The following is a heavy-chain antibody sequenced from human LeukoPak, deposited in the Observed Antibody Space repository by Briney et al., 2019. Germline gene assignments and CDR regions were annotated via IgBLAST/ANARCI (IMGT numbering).Heavy chain of an antibody. V-gene: IGHV3-7*01. CDR1: GFTFNNYW. J-gene: IGHJ6*01. Sequence: GGSLRLSCAASGFTFNNYWMSWVRQAPGKGLEWVAIINQHGNEKHYADSVRGRFTIYRDNAKNSLYLQMYSLTAEDTAVYYCARERLWEPIPPDCWGQGNLGTGSP. CDR3: ARERLWEPIPPDC. CDR2: INQHGNEK. D-gene: IGHD1-26*01.